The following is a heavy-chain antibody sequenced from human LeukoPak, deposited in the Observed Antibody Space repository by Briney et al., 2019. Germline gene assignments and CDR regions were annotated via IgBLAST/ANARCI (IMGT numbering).Heavy chain of an antibody. J-gene: IGHJ5*02. D-gene: IGHD3-3*01. CDR3: ARGIRVLRFLEWLLYNWFDP. V-gene: IGHV4-34*01. Sequence: PSETLSLTCAVYGGSFSGYYWSWIRQPPGKGLEWIGEINHSGSTNYNPSLKSRVTISVDTSKNQFSLKLSSVTAADTAVYYCARGIRVLRFLEWLLYNWFDPWGQGTLVNVSS. CDR1: GGSFSGYY. CDR2: INHSGST.